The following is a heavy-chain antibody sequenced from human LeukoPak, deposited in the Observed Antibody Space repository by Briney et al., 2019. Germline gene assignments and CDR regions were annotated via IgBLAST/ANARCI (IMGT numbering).Heavy chain of an antibody. CDR1: GFTFSSYG. CDR2: SSSSGSTI. V-gene: IGHV3-48*04. D-gene: IGHD3-22*01. CDR3: ARDDSSALAVDAFDI. Sequence: QTGGSLRLSCAASGFTFSSYGMHWVRQAPGKGLEWVSYSSSSGSTIYYADSVKGRFTISRDNANNSPYLQMNSLRAEDTAVYYCARDDSSALAVDAFDIWGQGTMVTVSS. J-gene: IGHJ3*02.